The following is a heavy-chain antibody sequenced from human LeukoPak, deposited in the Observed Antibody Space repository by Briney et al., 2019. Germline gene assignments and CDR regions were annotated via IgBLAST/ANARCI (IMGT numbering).Heavy chain of an antibody. Sequence: ASVKVSCKVSGYTLTELSMHWVRQAPGKGLEWMGGFDPEDGETIYAQKFQGRVTMTEDTSTDTAYMELSSLRSEDTAVYYCATEKSPWSGSPDLHYYYGMDVWGQGTTVTVSS. J-gene: IGHJ6*02. V-gene: IGHV1-24*01. CDR1: GYTLTELS. D-gene: IGHD3-3*01. CDR2: FDPEDGET. CDR3: ATEKSPWSGSPDLHYYYGMDV.